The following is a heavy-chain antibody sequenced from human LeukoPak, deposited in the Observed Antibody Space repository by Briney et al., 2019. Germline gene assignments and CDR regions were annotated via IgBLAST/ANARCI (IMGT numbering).Heavy chain of an antibody. D-gene: IGHD3-22*01. V-gene: IGHV1-18*01. J-gene: IGHJ5*02. CDR1: GYTFTSYG. Sequence: ASVKVSCKASGYTFTSYGISWVRQAPGHRLEWMGWMSAYNVNTNYAQKLQGRVTMTTDTSPSTAYMELRSLRSDDTAVYYCARDRSRDSSGYYFDWFDPWGQGTLVTVSS. CDR2: MSAYNVNT. CDR3: ARDRSRDSSGYYFDWFDP.